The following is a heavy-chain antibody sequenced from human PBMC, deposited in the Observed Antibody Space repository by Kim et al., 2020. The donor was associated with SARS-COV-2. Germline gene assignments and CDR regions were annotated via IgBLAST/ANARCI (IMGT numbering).Heavy chain of an antibody. V-gene: IGHV3-23*01. CDR3: AKESAARFLEWLLPSVGSYGMDV. D-gene: IGHD3-3*01. CDR1: GFTFSSYA. Sequence: PGGSLRLSCAASGFTFSSYAMSWVRQAPGKGLEWVSTISGSGGSTYYADSVKGRFTISRDNSKNTLYLQMNSLRAEDTAVYYCAKESAARFLEWLLPSVGSYGMDVWGQGTTVTVSS. CDR2: ISGSGGST. J-gene: IGHJ6*02.